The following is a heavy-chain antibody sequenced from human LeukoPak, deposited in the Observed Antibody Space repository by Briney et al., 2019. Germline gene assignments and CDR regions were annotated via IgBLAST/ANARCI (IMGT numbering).Heavy chain of an antibody. CDR1: GYTFTSYG. D-gene: IGHD5-18*01. CDR3: ARDGISRYGAFDI. Sequence: ASVKVPCKASGYTFTSYGISWVRQAPGQGLEWMGIINPSGGSTSYAQKFQGRVTMTRDMSTNTVYMELSSLRSDDTAVYYCARDGISRYGAFDIWGHGTMITVSS. J-gene: IGHJ3*02. CDR2: INPSGGST. V-gene: IGHV1-46*01.